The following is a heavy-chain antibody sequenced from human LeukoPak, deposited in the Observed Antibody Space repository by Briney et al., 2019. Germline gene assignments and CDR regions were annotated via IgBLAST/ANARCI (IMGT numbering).Heavy chain of an antibody. CDR1: GGSFSGYY. CDR2: INHSGST. CDR3: ARAAAPRGAFDI. Sequence: SETLSLTCAVYGGSFSGYYWSWIRQPPGKGLEWIGEINHSGSTNYNPSLKSRVTISVDTSKKQLSLKLSSVTAEDTAVYYCARAAAPRGAFDIWGQGTMVTVSS. V-gene: IGHV4-34*01. J-gene: IGHJ3*02. D-gene: IGHD6-25*01.